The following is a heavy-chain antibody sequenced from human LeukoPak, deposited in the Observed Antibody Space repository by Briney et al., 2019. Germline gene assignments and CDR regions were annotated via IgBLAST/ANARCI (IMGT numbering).Heavy chain of an antibody. CDR2: IKQDGSEK. D-gene: IGHD2-8*01. CDR1: GFTFSSYW. J-gene: IGHJ5*02. Sequence: GGSLRLSCAASGFTFSSYWMSWVRQAPGKGLEWVANIKQDGSEKYYVDSVKGRFTISRDNAKNSLYLQMNSLRAEDTAVYYCARGQEVYASYWFDPWGQGTLVTGSS. V-gene: IGHV3-7*01. CDR3: ARGQEVYASYWFDP.